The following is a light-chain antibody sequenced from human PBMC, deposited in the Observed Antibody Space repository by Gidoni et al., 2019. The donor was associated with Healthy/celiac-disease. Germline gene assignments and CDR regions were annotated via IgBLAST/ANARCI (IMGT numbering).Light chain of an antibody. CDR2: GAS. V-gene: IGKV3-20*01. Sequence: EIVLTQSPGTLSLSPGERATLSCRASQSVSSSYLAWYQQKPGQAPRLLIYGASSRATGIPDRFSGSGSGTDFTLTISRLEPEVFAVYYCQQYGSFSITFGQGTRLEIK. CDR3: QQYGSFSIT. J-gene: IGKJ5*01. CDR1: QSVSSSY.